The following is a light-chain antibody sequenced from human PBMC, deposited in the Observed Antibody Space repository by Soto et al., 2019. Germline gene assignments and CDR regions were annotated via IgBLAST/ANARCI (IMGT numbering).Light chain of an antibody. V-gene: IGKV3D-11*01. CDR2: DAS. CDR1: QGISSH. J-gene: IGKJ5*01. CDR3: QQRSNWPIT. Sequence: TQSPASLSVSVGERVTISCRASQGISSHLAWYQQKPGKAPKLLIYDASTLATGIPARFSGSGSGTDFTLTISSLEPEDFAVYYCQQRSNWPITFGQGTRLEI.